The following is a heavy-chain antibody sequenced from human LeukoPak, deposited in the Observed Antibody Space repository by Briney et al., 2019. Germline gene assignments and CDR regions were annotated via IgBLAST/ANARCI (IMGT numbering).Heavy chain of an antibody. CDR3: AKDPALNSPYDTLDY. J-gene: IGHJ4*02. V-gene: IGHV3-21*04. CDR1: GFTFSSYS. CDR2: ISSSSSYI. D-gene: IGHD3-22*01. Sequence: GGSLRLSCAASGFTFSSYSMNWVRQAPGKGLEWVSSISSSSSYIYYADSVKGRFTISRDNSKNTLYLQMNSLRAEDTAVYYCAKDPALNSPYDTLDYWGQGTLVTVSS.